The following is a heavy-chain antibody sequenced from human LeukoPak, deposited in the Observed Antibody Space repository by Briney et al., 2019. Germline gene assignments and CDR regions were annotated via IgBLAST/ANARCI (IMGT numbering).Heavy chain of an antibody. CDR3: ATCDNYGSLDYGVDV. D-gene: IGHD3-10*01. CDR1: GGSISSYY. CDR2: IYYSGST. J-gene: IGHJ6*02. V-gene: IGHV4-59*01. Sequence: PSETLSLTCTVSGGSISSYYWSWIRQPPGKGLEWIGYIYYSGSTNYNPSLKSRVTISVDTSKNQFSLKLSSVTAADTAVYYCATCDNYGSLDYGVDVWGQGTTVTVSS.